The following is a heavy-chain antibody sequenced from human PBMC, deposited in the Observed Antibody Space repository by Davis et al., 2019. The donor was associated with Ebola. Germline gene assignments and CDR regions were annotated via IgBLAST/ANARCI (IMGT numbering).Heavy chain of an antibody. Sequence: MPSETLSLTCAVYGGSFSGYYWSWIRQPPGKGLEWIGEINHGGSTSYNPSLKSRVTISVDTSKNQFSLKLSSVTAADTAVYYCARGYANWFDPWGQGTLVTVSS. CDR2: INHGGST. CDR1: GGSFSGYY. D-gene: IGHD4-17*01. CDR3: ARGYANWFDP. J-gene: IGHJ5*02. V-gene: IGHV4-34*01.